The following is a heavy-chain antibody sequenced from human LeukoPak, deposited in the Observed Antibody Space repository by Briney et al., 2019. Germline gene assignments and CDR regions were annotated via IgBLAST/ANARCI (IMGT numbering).Heavy chain of an antibody. CDR2: INHSGST. Sequence: PSETLSLTCAVYGGSFSGYYWSWIRQPPGKGLEWIGEINHSGSTNYNPSLKSRVTISADTSKNQFSLKLSSVTAADTAVYYCARSSGWYQDRYFQHWGQGTLVTVSS. V-gene: IGHV4-34*01. D-gene: IGHD6-19*01. CDR1: GGSFSGYY. J-gene: IGHJ1*01. CDR3: ARSSGWYQDRYFQH.